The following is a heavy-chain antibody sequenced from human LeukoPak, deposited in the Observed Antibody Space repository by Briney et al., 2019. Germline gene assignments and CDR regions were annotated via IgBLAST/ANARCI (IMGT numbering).Heavy chain of an antibody. CDR1: GYTFINYG. J-gene: IGHJ4*02. Sequence: ASVKVSCKASGYTFINYGISWVRQAPGQGLEWMGRISAYNGNTNYAQKFQGRVSMTTETPTSTAYMELRSLRSDDTAAYYCARDISQYSSTCYYWGQGTLVTVSS. D-gene: IGHD6-13*01. CDR3: ARDISQYSSTCYY. V-gene: IGHV1-18*01. CDR2: ISAYNGNT.